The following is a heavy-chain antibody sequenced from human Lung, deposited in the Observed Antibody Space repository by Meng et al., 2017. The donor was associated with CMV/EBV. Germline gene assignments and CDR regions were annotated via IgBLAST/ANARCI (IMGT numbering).Heavy chain of an antibody. D-gene: IGHD1-1*01. CDR1: GYTFTSHD. J-gene: IGHJ4*02. CDR2: MNPNTGNT. CDR3: ARNTGVY. Sequence: SVTVSCKASGYTFTSHDIHWVRLTTAQGLEWLGWMNPNTGNTGFAQNFQGRVAMTRNIALNTAYMELSSLTPADTAVYFCARNTGVYWGQGTLVTVSS. V-gene: IGHV1-8*01.